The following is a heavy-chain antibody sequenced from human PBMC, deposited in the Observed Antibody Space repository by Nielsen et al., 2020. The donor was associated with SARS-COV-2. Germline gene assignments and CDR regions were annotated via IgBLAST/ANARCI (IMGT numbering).Heavy chain of an antibody. V-gene: IGHV4-59*01. CDR3: ARDYYGDYLDGFDI. J-gene: IGHJ3*02. CDR2: VHDSGTT. CDR1: GGSIRNYY. D-gene: IGHD4-17*01. Sequence: SETLSLTCTVFGGSIRNYYWSWIRQPPGKGLEWIGYVHDSGTTNYNPSLKSRVTISLDTSKNQFFLKLNSVTAADRAVYFCARDYYGDYLDGFDIWGQGTMVTVSS.